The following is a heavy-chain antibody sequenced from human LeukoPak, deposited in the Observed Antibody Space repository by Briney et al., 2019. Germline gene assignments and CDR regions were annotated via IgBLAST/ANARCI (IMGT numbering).Heavy chain of an antibody. CDR2: ISAYNGNT. D-gene: IGHD6-13*01. CDR3: ARTAAAGTENYFDY. Sequence: GASVKVSCKASGYTFTSYGFIWVRQAPGQGLEWMGWISAYNGNTNYAQKLQGRVTLTTDTSTSTAYMELRSLRSDDTAVYYCARTAAAGTENYFDYWGQGTLVTVSS. V-gene: IGHV1-18*01. CDR1: GYTFTSYG. J-gene: IGHJ4*02.